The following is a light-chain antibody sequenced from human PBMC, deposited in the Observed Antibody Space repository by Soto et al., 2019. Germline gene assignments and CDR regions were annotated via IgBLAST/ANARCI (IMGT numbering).Light chain of an antibody. Sequence: DIQMTQSPSTLSASVGDRVTITCRASQSISSWLAWYQQKPGKAPKLLIYKAYSLESGVPSRFSGSESGTEFTLTISSLQPDDFATYYCQQYNSHPFTFGPGTKVDIK. V-gene: IGKV1-5*03. J-gene: IGKJ3*01. CDR2: KAY. CDR1: QSISSW. CDR3: QQYNSHPFT.